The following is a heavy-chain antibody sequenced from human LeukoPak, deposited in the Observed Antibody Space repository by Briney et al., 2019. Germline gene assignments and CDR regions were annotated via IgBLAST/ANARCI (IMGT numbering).Heavy chain of an antibody. J-gene: IGHJ4*02. D-gene: IGHD1-20*01. Sequence: PSETLSLTCTVSGGSISSGGYYWSWIRQHPGKGLEWIGYIYYSGSTYYNPSLKSRVTISVDTSKNQFSLKLSSVTAADTAVYYCARGRITGSGPYFDYWGQGTLVTVSS. V-gene: IGHV4-31*03. CDR1: GGSISSGGYY. CDR3: ARGRITGSGPYFDY. CDR2: IYYSGST.